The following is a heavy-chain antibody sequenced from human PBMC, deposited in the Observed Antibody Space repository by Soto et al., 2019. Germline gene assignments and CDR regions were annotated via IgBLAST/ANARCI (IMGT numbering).Heavy chain of an antibody. Sequence: QVQLVQSGAEVKKPGASVKVSCKASGYTFTSYGISWVRQAPGQGLEWMGWISAYNGNTNYAQKLQGRVTMTTDTSTSTAYMELRSLRSDDTAVYCCARWGWDGSSKRVYYYYGMDVWGQGTTVTVSS. CDR2: ISAYNGNT. V-gene: IGHV1-18*01. CDR3: ARWGWDGSSKRVYYYYGMDV. D-gene: IGHD1-26*01. CDR1: GYTFTSYG. J-gene: IGHJ6*02.